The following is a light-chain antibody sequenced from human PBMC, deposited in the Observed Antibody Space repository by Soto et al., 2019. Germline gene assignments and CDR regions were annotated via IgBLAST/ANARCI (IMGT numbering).Light chain of an antibody. CDR3: QQYNNWPLT. CDR2: DAS. J-gene: IGKJ4*01. V-gene: IGKV3D-15*01. CDR1: QSISRT. Sequence: EILMTQSPATLSLSPVERATLSSPASQSISRTLAWYQQKSGQPPRLLIYDASTRATGFPARFSGSGSGTEFTLTISSLQSEDFAVYYCQQYNNWPLTFGGGTKVDIK.